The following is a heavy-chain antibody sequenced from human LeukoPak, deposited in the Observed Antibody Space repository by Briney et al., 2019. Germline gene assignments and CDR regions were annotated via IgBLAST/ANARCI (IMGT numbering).Heavy chain of an antibody. Sequence: ASVKVSCKASGYTFTGYYIHWVRQAPGQGLEWMGWINPNSGGSNYAQKFQGRVTMTRDTSISTAYMELSRLTSDDTAVYYCASGQETSNSWYLPFDYWGQGTLVTVSS. J-gene: IGHJ4*02. CDR1: GYTFTGYY. CDR2: INPNSGGS. CDR3: ASGQETSNSWYLPFDY. V-gene: IGHV1-2*02. D-gene: IGHD6-13*01.